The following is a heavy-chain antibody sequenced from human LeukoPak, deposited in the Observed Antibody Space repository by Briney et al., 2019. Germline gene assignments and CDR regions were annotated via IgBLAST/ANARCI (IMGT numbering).Heavy chain of an antibody. J-gene: IGHJ4*02. CDR1: GYTFTSYY. V-gene: IGHV1-46*01. CDR3: ARDAGTYYYGSGSYSYFDY. D-gene: IGHD3-10*01. Sequence: ASVKVSCKASGYTFTSYYMHWVRQAPGQGLEWMGIINPSGGSTSYAQKFQGRATMTRDTSTSTVYMELSSLRSEDTAVYYCARDAGTYYYGSGSYSYFDYWGQGTLVTVSS. CDR2: INPSGGST.